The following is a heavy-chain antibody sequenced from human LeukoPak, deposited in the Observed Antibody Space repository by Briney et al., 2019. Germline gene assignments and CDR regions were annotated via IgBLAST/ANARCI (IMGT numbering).Heavy chain of an antibody. Sequence: GASMKVSCKASGYTFTSYYMHWVRQAPGQGLEWMGIINPSGGSTSYAQKFQGRVTITADKSTSTAYMELSSLRSEDTAVYYCARPFTAYAFDIWGQGTMVTVSS. V-gene: IGHV1-46*01. CDR1: GYTFTSYY. CDR3: ARPFTAYAFDI. CDR2: INPSGGST. J-gene: IGHJ3*02.